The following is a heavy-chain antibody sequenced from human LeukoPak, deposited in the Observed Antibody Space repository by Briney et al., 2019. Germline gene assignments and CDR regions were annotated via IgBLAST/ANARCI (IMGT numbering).Heavy chain of an antibody. V-gene: IGHV3-23*01. Sequence: PGGSLRLSCAASGFTFSSYAMSWVRQAPGKGLEWVSAISGSGGSTYYADSVKGRFTISRDNSKNTLYLQMNSLRAEDTAVYYCAKFYVATRLTTPFDYWGQGTLVTVSS. D-gene: IGHD6-6*01. J-gene: IGHJ4*02. CDR2: ISGSGGST. CDR1: GFTFSSYA. CDR3: AKFYVATRLTTPFDY.